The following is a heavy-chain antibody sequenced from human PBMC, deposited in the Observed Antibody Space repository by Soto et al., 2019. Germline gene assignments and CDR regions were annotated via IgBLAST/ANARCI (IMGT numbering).Heavy chain of an antibody. CDR1: GDSISSYS. J-gene: IGHJ4*02. Sequence: SETLSLTCTVSGDSISSYSWTWIRQPPGKGLECIGYVYSTGSTNYNPSLKSRVTISVDTSKNQFSLKLSSVTAADTAVYYCARAQYSNGWKVDYWGQGTLVTVSS. CDR2: VYSTGST. CDR3: ARAQYSNGWKVDY. V-gene: IGHV4-59*01. D-gene: IGHD6-19*01.